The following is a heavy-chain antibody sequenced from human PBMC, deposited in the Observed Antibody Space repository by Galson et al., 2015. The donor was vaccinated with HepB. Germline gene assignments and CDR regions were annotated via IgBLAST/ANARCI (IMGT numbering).Heavy chain of an antibody. CDR3: VRGLHWGSGDY. J-gene: IGHJ4*02. CDR2: INKDGSTT. V-gene: IGHV3-74*01. D-gene: IGHD7-27*01. CDR1: GFTFSSYW. Sequence: SLRLSCAGSGFTFSSYWMYWVRQAPGKGLLWVSRINKDGSTTDYADSVKGRFTISRDNAKNTLFLQMNSLRAEDTAVYYCVRGLHWGSGDYWGQGTLVTVSS.